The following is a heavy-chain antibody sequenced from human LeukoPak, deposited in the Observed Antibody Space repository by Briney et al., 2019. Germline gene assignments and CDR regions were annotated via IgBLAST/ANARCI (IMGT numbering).Heavy chain of an antibody. CDR3: ATGSVGATTWPPRVWYGMDV. CDR1: GYTLTELS. D-gene: IGHD1-26*01. CDR2: FDPEDGET. Sequence: ASVKVSCKVSGYTLTELSMHWVRQAPGKGLEWMGGFDPEDGETIYAQKFQGRVTMTEDTSTDTAYMELSSLRSEDTAVYYCATGSVGATTWPPRVWYGMDVWGQGTTVTVSS. J-gene: IGHJ6*02. V-gene: IGHV1-24*01.